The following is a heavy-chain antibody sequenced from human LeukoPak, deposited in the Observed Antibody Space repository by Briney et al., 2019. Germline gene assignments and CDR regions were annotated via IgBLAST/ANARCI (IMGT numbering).Heavy chain of an antibody. CDR2: ISSASGYI. D-gene: IGHD6-13*01. CDR3: ASQQPYFDY. J-gene: IGHJ4*02. Sequence: PGGSLRLSCAASGFTFSSYTMNWVRQAPGKGLEWVSSISSASGYIYYADSVKGRFTISRDNAKNSLYLQMNSPRAEDTAVYYCASQQPYFDYWGQGTLVTVSS. V-gene: IGHV3-21*01. CDR1: GFTFSSYT.